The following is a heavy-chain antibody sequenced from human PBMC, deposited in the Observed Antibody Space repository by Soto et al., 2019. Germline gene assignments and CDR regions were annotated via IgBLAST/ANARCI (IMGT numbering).Heavy chain of an antibody. Sequence: SETLSLTCTVSGGSVSSSRYYWGWIRQPPGKGLEWIGSIYYSGSTYYNPSLKSRVTISVDTSKNQFSLKLSSVTAADTAVYYCARHISRVLRFLEWFPPFDYRGQGTLVTVSS. CDR3: ARHISRVLRFLEWFPPFDY. CDR1: GGSVSSSRYY. J-gene: IGHJ4*02. D-gene: IGHD3-3*01. CDR2: IYYSGST. V-gene: IGHV4-39*01.